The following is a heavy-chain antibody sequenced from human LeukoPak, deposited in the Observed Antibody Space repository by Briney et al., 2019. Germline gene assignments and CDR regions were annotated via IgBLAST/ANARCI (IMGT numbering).Heavy chain of an antibody. J-gene: IGHJ4*02. Sequence: VASVEVSCKASGGTFSSYAISWVRQAPGQGLEWMGGIIPIFGTANYAQKFQGRVTITTDESTSTAYMELSSLRSEDTAVYYCARTPGYSGIAHFDYWGQGTLVTVSS. V-gene: IGHV1-69*05. D-gene: IGHD2-15*01. CDR1: GGTFSSYA. CDR2: IIPIFGTA. CDR3: ARTPGYSGIAHFDY.